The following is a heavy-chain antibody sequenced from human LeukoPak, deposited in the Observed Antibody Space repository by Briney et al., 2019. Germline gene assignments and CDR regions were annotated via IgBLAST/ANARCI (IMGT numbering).Heavy chain of an antibody. CDR1: GFTFSSYS. CDR2: ISSSSSYI. CDR3: ARDGLNTAMVLY. V-gene: IGHV3-21*01. J-gene: IGHJ4*02. D-gene: IGHD5-18*01. Sequence: GGSLRLSCAASGFTFSSYSMNWVRQAPGKGLEWVSSISSSSSYIYYADSVKGRFTICRDNAKNSLYLQMNSLRAEDTAVYYCARDGLNTAMVLYWGQGTLVTVSS.